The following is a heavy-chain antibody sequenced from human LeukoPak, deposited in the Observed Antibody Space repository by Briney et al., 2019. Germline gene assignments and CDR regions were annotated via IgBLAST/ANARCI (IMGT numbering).Heavy chain of an antibody. CDR1: GFTFSSYD. Sequence: GGSLRLSCAASGFTFSSYDMHWVRHATRKGLEWVSAIGTAGDTYYPGSVKGRFTISRENAKNSLYLQMNSLRAEDTAVYYCARATIVGATYYDYWGQGTLVTVSS. J-gene: IGHJ4*02. CDR2: IGTAGDT. D-gene: IGHD1-26*01. V-gene: IGHV3-13*01. CDR3: ARATIVGATYYDY.